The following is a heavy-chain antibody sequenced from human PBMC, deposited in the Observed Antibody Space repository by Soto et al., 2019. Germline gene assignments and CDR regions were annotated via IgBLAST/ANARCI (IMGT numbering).Heavy chain of an antibody. CDR2: ISAYNGNT. CDR1: GYTFTSYG. Sequence: ASVKVSCKASGYTFTSYGISWVRQAPGQGLEWMGWISAYNGNTNYAQKLQGRVTMTTDTSTSTAFMELRSLRSEDTAVYYCARWLRLFRGGGGVIVSTDAFDIWGQGTMVTVAS. J-gene: IGHJ3*02. V-gene: IGHV1-18*01. D-gene: IGHD3-16*02. CDR3: ARWLRLFRGGGGVIVSTDAFDI.